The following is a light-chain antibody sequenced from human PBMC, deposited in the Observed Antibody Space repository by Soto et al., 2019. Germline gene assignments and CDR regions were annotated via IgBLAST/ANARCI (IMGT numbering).Light chain of an antibody. J-gene: IGKJ1*01. Sequence: ESVLTQSPGTLSLSPGERATLFCRPSQSVSSNYFAWYQQKPGQAPRLLIYGISSRATGIPDRFSGSGSGTDFSLTISRLEPEDFAVYYCEQYGSSPRTFGQGTKV. V-gene: IGKV3-20*01. CDR2: GIS. CDR3: EQYGSSPRT. CDR1: QSVSSNY.